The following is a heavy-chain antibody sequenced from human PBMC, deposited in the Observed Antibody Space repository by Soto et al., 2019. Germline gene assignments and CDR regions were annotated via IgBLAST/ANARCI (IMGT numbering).Heavy chain of an antibody. CDR3: ARDYDFWSGYEYNSFDP. J-gene: IGHJ5*02. CDR2: INAGNGNT. V-gene: IGHV1-3*01. D-gene: IGHD3-3*01. CDR1: GYTFTSYA. Sequence: ASVKVSCKASGYTFTSYAMHWVRQAPGQRLEWMGWINAGNGNTKYSQKFQGRVTITRDTSASTAYMELSSLRSEDTAVYYCARDYDFWSGYEYNSFDPWGQGTLVTVSS.